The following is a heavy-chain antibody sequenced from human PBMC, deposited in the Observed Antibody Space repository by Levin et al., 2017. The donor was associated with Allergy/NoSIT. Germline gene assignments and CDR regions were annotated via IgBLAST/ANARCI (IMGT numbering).Heavy chain of an antibody. Sequence: SETLSLTCTVSGESITDNYWTWLRQSPGKGLEWIGYVFYGGSTKYNPSLKSRATISVDASNHQFSLKLSSVTAGDTAVYYCARGLAESSRYTHGYWGQGTLLTVSS. D-gene: IGHD3-16*02. V-gene: IGHV4-59*01. CDR1: GESITDNY. CDR3: ARGLAESSRYTHGY. CDR2: VFYGGST. J-gene: IGHJ4*02.